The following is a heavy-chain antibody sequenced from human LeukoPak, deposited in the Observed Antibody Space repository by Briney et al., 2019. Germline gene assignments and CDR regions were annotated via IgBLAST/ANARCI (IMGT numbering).Heavy chain of an antibody. CDR1: GFTFDDYG. CDR3: AREMYSSGWLNAFDI. D-gene: IGHD6-19*01. J-gene: IGHJ3*02. V-gene: IGHV3-20*04. Sequence: PGGSLRLSCAASGFTFDDYGMSWVRQAPGKGLEWVSGINWNGGSTGYGDSVKGRFTISRDNAKNSVYLQMNSLRAEDTALYYCAREMYSSGWLNAFDIWGQGTMVTVSS. CDR2: INWNGGST.